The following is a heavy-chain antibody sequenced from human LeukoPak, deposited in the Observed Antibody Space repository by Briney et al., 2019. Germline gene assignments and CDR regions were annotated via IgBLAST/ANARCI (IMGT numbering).Heavy chain of an antibody. D-gene: IGHD1-1*01. CDR3: AKDRTGTTGADWFDP. CDR1: GFTFDDYG. CDR2: INWNGGST. V-gene: IGHV3-20*04. Sequence: RPGGSLRLSCAASGFTFDDYGMSWDRQAPGKGLEWVSGINWNGGSTGYADSVKGRFTISRDNSRNTLSLQMNSLRADDTAVYYCAKDRTGTTGADWFDPWGQGTLVTVSS. J-gene: IGHJ5*02.